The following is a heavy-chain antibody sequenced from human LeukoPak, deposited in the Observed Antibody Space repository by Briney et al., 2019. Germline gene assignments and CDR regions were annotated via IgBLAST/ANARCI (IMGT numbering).Heavy chain of an antibody. Sequence: GRSLRPSCAASGFTFSSYGMHWVRQAPGKGLEWAAVISYDGSNKYYADSVKGRFTISRDNSKNTLYLQMNSLRAEDTAVYYCAREYGNGPDYWGQGTLVTVSS. D-gene: IGHD2-8*01. V-gene: IGHV3-30*03. CDR3: AREYGNGPDY. CDR2: ISYDGSNK. CDR1: GFTFSSYG. J-gene: IGHJ4*02.